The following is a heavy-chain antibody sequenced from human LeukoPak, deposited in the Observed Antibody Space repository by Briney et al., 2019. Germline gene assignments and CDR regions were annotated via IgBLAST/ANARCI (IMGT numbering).Heavy chain of an antibody. J-gene: IGHJ3*02. CDR3: ARYDCSGGSCYSFGAFDI. Sequence: PSETLSLTCTVSGGSISSYYWSWIRQPPGKGLEWIGYIYYSGNTNYNPSLKSRVNISVDRSKNQFSLKLSSVTAADTAVYYCARYDCSGGSCYSFGAFDIWGRGTMVTVSS. CDR1: GGSISSYY. D-gene: IGHD2-15*01. CDR2: IYYSGNT. V-gene: IGHV4-59*08.